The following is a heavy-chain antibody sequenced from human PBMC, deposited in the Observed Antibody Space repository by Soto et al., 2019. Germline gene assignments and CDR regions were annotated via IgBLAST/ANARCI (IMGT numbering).Heavy chain of an antibody. V-gene: IGHV1-8*01. Sequence: ASVKVSCKASGYTFTSYDINWVRQATGQGLEWMGWMNPNSGNTGYAQKFQGRVTMTRNTSISTAYMELSSLRSEDTAVYYCARGVRGRIRFYYYYYYMDVWGKGTTVTVSS. CDR3: ARGVRGRIRFYYYYYYMDV. CDR2: MNPNSGNT. CDR1: GYTFTSYD. J-gene: IGHJ6*03.